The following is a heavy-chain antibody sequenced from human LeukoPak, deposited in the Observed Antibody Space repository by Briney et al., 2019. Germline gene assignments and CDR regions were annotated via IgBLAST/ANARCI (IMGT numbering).Heavy chain of an antibody. D-gene: IGHD4-11*01. CDR3: AKDSGDYSNYDYYYYYMDV. CDR2: ISGSGGST. Sequence: PGGSLRLSCAASGFTFSSYAMSWVRQAPGKGLEWVSAISGSGGSTYYADSVKGRFTISRDNSKNTLYLQMNSLRAEDTAVYYCAKDSGDYSNYDYYYYYMDVWGKGTTVTVSS. CDR1: GFTFSSYA. J-gene: IGHJ6*03. V-gene: IGHV3-23*01.